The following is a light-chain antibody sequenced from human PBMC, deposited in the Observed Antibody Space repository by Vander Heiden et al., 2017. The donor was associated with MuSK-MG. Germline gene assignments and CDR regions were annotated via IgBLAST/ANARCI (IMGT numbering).Light chain of an antibody. J-gene: IGKJ1*01. CDR3: HYDCGSPWT. Sequence: DIVLTQSPATLSLPPGVRVTLSCRASQSGSSTNLAWYQQKPGQAPRLLIYGASSRATGIPDRISGSASGTDFTLTISILDPEDFAVYYCHYDCGSPWTFGQGTKVEIK. CDR2: GAS. CDR1: QSGSSTN. V-gene: IGKV3-20*01.